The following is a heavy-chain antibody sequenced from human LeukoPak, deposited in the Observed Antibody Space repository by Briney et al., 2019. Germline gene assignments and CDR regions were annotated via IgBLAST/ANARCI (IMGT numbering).Heavy chain of an antibody. CDR1: GYTFTSYD. D-gene: IGHD2-15*01. CDR2: MNPNSGNT. V-gene: IGHV1-8*01. Sequence: ASVKVSCKASGYTFTSYDINWVRQATGQGLEWMGWMNPNSGNTGYAQKFQGRVAMTRNSSISTAYMELGSLRSEDTAVYYCARRLGYCSDGSCYSLNYWGQGTLVTVSS. J-gene: IGHJ4*02. CDR3: ARRLGYCSDGSCYSLNY.